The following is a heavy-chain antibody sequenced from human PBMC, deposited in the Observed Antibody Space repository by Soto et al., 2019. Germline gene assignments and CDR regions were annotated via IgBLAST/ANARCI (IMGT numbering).Heavy chain of an antibody. CDR3: ARQPRILTGYSGHFAD. V-gene: IGHV4-39*01. CDR2: IYYSGST. D-gene: IGHD3-9*01. CDR1: GGSISSSSYY. Sequence: PSETLSLTCTVSGGSISSSSYYWGWIRQPPGKGLEWIGSIYYSGSTYYNPSLKSRVTISVDTSKNQFSLKLSSVTAADTAVYYCARQPRILTGYSGHFADWGQGTLVTVSS. J-gene: IGHJ4*02.